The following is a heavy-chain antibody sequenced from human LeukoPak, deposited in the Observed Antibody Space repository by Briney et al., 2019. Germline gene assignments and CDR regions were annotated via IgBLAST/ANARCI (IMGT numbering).Heavy chain of an antibody. D-gene: IGHD3-3*01. CDR2: TSGSGGST. CDR1: GFTFSSYA. CDR3: AKVYLSYDFWSGYSRDEYFQH. Sequence: GGSLRLSCAASGFTFSSYAMSWVRQAPGKGLEWVSATSGSGGSTYYADSVKGRFTISRDNSKNTLYLQMNSLRAEDTAVYYCAKVYLSYDFWSGYSRDEYFQHWGQGTLVTVSS. V-gene: IGHV3-23*01. J-gene: IGHJ1*01.